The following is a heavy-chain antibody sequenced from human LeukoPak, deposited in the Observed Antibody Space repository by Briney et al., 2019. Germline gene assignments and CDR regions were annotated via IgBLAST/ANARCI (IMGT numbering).Heavy chain of an antibody. V-gene: IGHV3-15*01. CDR3: TLIQGWGSGSYYRDF. Sequence: GGSLRLSCAASGFSISNDWMSWVRQAPGKGLEWDARVKSRSAGETTDYAAPVKGRFTISRDDSKNTLYLQMNSLKTEDIAVYYCTLIQGWGSGSYYRDFWGQGTLVTVSS. J-gene: IGHJ4*02. D-gene: IGHD3-10*01. CDR1: GFSISNDW. CDR2: VKSRSAGETT.